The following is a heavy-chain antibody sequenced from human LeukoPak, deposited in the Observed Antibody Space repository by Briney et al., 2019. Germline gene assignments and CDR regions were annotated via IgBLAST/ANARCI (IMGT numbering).Heavy chain of an antibody. V-gene: IGHV4-59*08. CDR1: GGSISTYF. D-gene: IGHD3-22*01. CDR3: VRRSGYSSSEDY. CDR2: IYYSGST. J-gene: IGHJ4*02. Sequence: PSETLSLTCTVSGGSISTYFWNWIRQPPGKGLEWIGNIYYSGSTNYNPSLKSRVTISVDTSKNQFSLKLSSVTAADTGVYYCVRRSGYSSSEDYWGQGILVTVSS.